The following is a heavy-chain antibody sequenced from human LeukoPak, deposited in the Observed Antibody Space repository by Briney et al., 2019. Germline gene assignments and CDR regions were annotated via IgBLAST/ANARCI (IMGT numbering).Heavy chain of an antibody. CDR1: GFAFSASS. CDR3: ARDKIVGPTTLDY. CDR2: IKQDGYEK. Sequence: GGSLRLSCAASGFAFSASSMNWVRQTPEKGLEWVANIKQDGYEKYYVDSVKGRFTISRDNAKNSLYLQMNSLRADDTAIYYCARDKIVGPTTLDYWGQGTLVTVSS. D-gene: IGHD1-26*01. J-gene: IGHJ4*02. V-gene: IGHV3-7*01.